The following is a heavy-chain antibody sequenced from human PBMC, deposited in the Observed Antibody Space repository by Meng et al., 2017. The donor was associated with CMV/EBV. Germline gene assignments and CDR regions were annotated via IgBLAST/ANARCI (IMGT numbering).Heavy chain of an antibody. V-gene: IGHV3-7*01. D-gene: IGHD2-2*01. CDR3: ARDMVVPATASYYFDY. CDR2: IKQDGSEK. J-gene: IGHJ4*02. CDR1: GFTFSSYW. Sequence: GGSLRLSCAASGFTFSSYWMSWVRQAPGKGLEWVANIKQDGSEKYYVDSVKGRFTISRDNAKNSLYLQMNSLRAEDTAVYYCARDMVVPATASYYFDYWGQGTLVTVPQ.